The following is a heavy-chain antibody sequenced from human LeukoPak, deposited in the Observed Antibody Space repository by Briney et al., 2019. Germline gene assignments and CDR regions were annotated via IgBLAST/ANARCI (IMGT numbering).Heavy chain of an antibody. J-gene: IGHJ4*02. D-gene: IGHD3-3*01. CDR2: ISSSGSTV. Sequence: GGSLRLSCAASGFTFSSYAMNWVRQAPGKGLEWVSYISSSGSTVYYADSVKGRLTISRDNAEKSLYVQMNSLRDEDTAVYYCSRDRRVDAHLDHWGQGTPVTVSS. CDR1: GFTFSSYA. V-gene: IGHV3-48*02. CDR3: SRDRRVDAHLDH.